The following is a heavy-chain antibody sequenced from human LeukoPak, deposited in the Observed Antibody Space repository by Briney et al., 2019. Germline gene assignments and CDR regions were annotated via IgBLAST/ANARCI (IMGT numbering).Heavy chain of an antibody. J-gene: IGHJ4*02. CDR2: IYYSGST. V-gene: IGHV4-31*03. CDR3: ARYCSGGSCYRFDY. D-gene: IGHD2-15*01. CDR1: GGSISSGGYY. Sequence: ASETLSLTCTVSGGSISSGGYYWSWIRQHPGKGLEWIGYIYYSGSTYYNPSLKSRVTISVDTSKNQFSLKLSSVTAVDTAVYYCARYCSGGSCYRFDYWGQGTLVTVSS.